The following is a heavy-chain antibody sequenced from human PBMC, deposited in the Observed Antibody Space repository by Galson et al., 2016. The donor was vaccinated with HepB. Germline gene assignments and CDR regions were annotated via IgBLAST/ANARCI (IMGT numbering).Heavy chain of an antibody. CDR1: GGSISSGGHY. V-gene: IGHV4-31*03. J-gene: IGHJ4*02. D-gene: IGHD3-10*01. CDR3: ARDPRGPHTFDY. CDR2: IYYSGST. Sequence: TLSLTCTVSGGSISSGGHYWNWIRQHPGKGLEWIGKIYYSGSTFYHPSLKSRVTMSVDTSKNQFSLKLTSVTAADTAVYYCARDPRGPHTFDYWGQGTLVTVSS.